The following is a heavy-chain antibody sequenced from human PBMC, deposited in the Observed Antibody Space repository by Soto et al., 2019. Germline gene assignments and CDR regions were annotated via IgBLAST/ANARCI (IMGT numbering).Heavy chain of an antibody. CDR2: IYPGDSDT. J-gene: IGHJ6*02. D-gene: IGHD6-6*01. V-gene: IGHV5-51*01. CDR3: ARHESSSSSSYYYYGMDV. CDR1: GYSFTSYW. Sequence: GESLKISCKGSGYSFTSYWIGWVRQMPGKGLEWMGIIYPGDSDTRYSPSFQGQVTISADKSISTAYLQWSSLKASDTAMYYCARHESSSSSSYYYYGMDVWGPGTTVTVSS.